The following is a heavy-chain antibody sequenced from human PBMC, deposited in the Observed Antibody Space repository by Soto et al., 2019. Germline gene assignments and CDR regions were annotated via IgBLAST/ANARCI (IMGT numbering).Heavy chain of an antibody. CDR2: ISSNSAYI. CDR3: TRDASRDSSARGWFDP. D-gene: IGHD6-13*01. Sequence: GGSLRLSCAASGFTFRSFTMNWVRHAPGKGLEWVSTISSNSAYIYYTDALRGRFTISRDNAKNSLHLQMNSLRAEDTAVYYCTRDASRDSSARGWFDPWGPGTLVTVSS. J-gene: IGHJ5*02. CDR1: GFTFRSFT. V-gene: IGHV3-21*01.